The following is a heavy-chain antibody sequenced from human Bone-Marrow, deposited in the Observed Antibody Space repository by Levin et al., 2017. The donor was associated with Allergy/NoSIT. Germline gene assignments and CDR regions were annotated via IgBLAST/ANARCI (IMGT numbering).Heavy chain of an antibody. CDR3: AREYSAGWDWFDP. CDR1: GGTFSEYG. D-gene: IGHD6-19*01. J-gene: IGHJ5*02. V-gene: IGHV1-69*06. Sequence: VASVKVSCKASGGTFSEYGVSWVRQAPGEGLEWMGGIIPRFGTTDYGQRFRGRLTITADTSTNTVYMELYRLTSDDTAVYYCAREYSAGWDWFDPWGQGTLVTVSS. CDR2: IIPRFGTT.